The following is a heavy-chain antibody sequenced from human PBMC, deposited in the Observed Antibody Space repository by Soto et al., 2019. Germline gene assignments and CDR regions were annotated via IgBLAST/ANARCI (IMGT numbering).Heavy chain of an antibody. CDR2: INHSGST. CDR1: GGSFSFYY. V-gene: IGHV4-34*01. CDR3: ATRFYDSSGYYLFYFDS. Sequence: QVQLHQWGAGLLKPSETLSLTCAVSGGSFSFYYWSWIRQPPGKELEWIGEINHSGSTNYNSSLKSRVTISVDTPKNQFSLKLSSVTAADTAVYYCATRFYDSSGYYLFYFDSWGQGTLVTVSS. J-gene: IGHJ4*02. D-gene: IGHD3-22*01.